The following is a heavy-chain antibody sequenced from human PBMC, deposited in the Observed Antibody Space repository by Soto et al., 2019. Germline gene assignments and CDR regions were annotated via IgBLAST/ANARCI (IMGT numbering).Heavy chain of an antibody. J-gene: IGHJ6*02. D-gene: IGHD2-2*01. Sequence: ASVKVSCKASGGTFSSYAISWVRQAPGQGLEWMGGIIPIFGTANYAQKFQGRVTITADKSTSTAYMELSSLRSEDTAVYYCAGFQGYCSSTSCYDIYYYYYGMDVWGQGTTVTVSS. CDR2: IIPIFGTA. CDR1: GGTFSSYA. V-gene: IGHV1-69*06. CDR3: AGFQGYCSSTSCYDIYYYYYGMDV.